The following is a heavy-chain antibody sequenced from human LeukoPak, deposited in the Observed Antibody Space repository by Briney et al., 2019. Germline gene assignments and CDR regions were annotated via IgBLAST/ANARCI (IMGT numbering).Heavy chain of an antibody. D-gene: IGHD2-15*01. V-gene: IGHV1-2*02. J-gene: IGHJ5*02. CDR2: INPRDGGT. CDR3: ASEGNGLLPKALAH. CDR1: GYTFTDYY. Sequence: ASVKVSCKGSGYTFTDYYLHWVRQAPGQGLEWVGYINPRDGGTSSPPNFRGRVTMTTDASSSTVYMELSRLTSDDTAIYDCASEGNGLLPKALAHWREGPLVPV.